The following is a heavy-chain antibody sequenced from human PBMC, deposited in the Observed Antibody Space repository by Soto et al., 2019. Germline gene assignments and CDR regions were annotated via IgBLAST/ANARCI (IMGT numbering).Heavy chain of an antibody. Sequence: SETLSLTCAVYGGSFSGYYWSWIRPPPGKGLELIGAINHSGTTNYNTSHNSRVTISVDTSNNQFSLKLSSVTAADTVVYYCARGGVRAKAGWDYYYGMDVWGQGTTVTVS. CDR2: INHSGTT. CDR1: GGSFSGYY. V-gene: IGHV4-34*01. CDR3: ARGGVRAKAGWDYYYGMDV. D-gene: IGHD6-19*01. J-gene: IGHJ6*02.